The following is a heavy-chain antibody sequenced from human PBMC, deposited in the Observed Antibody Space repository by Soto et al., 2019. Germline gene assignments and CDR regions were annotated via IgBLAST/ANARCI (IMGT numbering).Heavy chain of an antibody. CDR3: ALEPPGGGKSGNYGMDG. J-gene: IGHJ6*02. Sequence: GGSLRLSCAASGFIFSNFAMYWVRRAPGKGLEWVSSIRQSGDRSSYADSAKGRFTISRDNSKNTLYLQMNGLRLDDTAVYYCALEPPGGGKSGNYGMDGWGQGNTVTFSS. CDR2: IRQSGDRS. CDR1: GFIFSNFA. D-gene: IGHD1-1*01. V-gene: IGHV3-23*01.